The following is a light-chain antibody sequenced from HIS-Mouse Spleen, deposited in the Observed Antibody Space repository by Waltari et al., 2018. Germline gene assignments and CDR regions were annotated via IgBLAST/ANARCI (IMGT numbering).Light chain of an antibody. CDR3: QTWGTGILVV. CDR2: LNSDGSH. V-gene: IGLV4-69*01. Sequence: QLVLTQSPSASASLGASVKLTCTLTSAHSSYAIAWHQQQPAKGPRYLMKLNSDGSHSKGDGIPDRFSGSSSGAERYLTISSLQSEDEADYYCQTWGTGILVVFGGGTKLTVL. J-gene: IGLJ2*01. CDR1: SAHSSYA.